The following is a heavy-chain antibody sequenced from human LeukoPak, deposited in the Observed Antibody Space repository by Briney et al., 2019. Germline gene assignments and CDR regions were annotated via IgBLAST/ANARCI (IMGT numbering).Heavy chain of an antibody. V-gene: IGHV3-30*02. Sequence: PGGSLRLSCAASGFTFSSYAMSWVRQAPGKGLEWVAFIRYDGSNKYYADSVKGRFTISRDNSKNTLYLQMNSLRAEDTAVYYCAKDSGLVIPTRRTGFDPWGQGTLVTVSS. CDR3: AKDSGLVIPTRRTGFDP. D-gene: IGHD3-16*02. CDR2: IRYDGSNK. J-gene: IGHJ5*02. CDR1: GFTFSSYA.